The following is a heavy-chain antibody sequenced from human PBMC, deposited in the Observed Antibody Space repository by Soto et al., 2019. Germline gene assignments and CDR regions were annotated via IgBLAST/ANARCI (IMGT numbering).Heavy chain of an antibody. Sequence: PSETLSLTCTVSGGSISSGGYYWSWIRQHPGKGLEWIGYIYYSGSTNYNPSLKSRVTISVDTSKNQFSLKLSSVTAADTAVYYCARLYGFSGFDYWGQGTLVTVSS. CDR2: IYYSGST. CDR1: GGSISSGGYY. J-gene: IGHJ4*02. D-gene: IGHD6-25*01. V-gene: IGHV4-61*08. CDR3: ARLYGFSGFDY.